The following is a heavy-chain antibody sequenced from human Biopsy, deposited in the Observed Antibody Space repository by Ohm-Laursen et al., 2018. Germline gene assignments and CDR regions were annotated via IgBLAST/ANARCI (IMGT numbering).Heavy chain of an antibody. V-gene: IGHV1-8*01. CDR2: LNPVSGNS. Sequence: ASVTVSCKASGYTFTSYDITWVRQASGQGPEWIGWLNPVSGNSNFGQKFRGRVTVTSDTSISTAYMELSGLTSDDTATYYCGRAVRNQLLTDPWGQGTLVTVTS. D-gene: IGHD1-7*01. CDR3: GRAVRNQLLTDP. J-gene: IGHJ5*02. CDR1: GYTFTSYD.